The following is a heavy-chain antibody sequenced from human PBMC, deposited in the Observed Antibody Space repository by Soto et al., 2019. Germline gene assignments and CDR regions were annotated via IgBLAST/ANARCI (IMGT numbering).Heavy chain of an antibody. Sequence: EVQLVESGGRLVQPGGSLRLSCAASGFMFSAYWMSWVRQDPGKGLGWVATISGGASDKFYVDSVKGRFTISRDDSKNTLYLQMNSLRDEDTAVYYCVREDWHRFASWGQGTLVTVSA. V-gene: IGHV3-7*01. D-gene: IGHD2-21*01. CDR2: ISGGASDK. CDR3: VREDWHRFAS. J-gene: IGHJ4*02. CDR1: GFMFSAYW.